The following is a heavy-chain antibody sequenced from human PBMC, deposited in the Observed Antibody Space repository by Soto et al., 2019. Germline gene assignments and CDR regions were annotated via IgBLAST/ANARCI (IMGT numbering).Heavy chain of an antibody. Sequence: EVQLLESGGGLVQPGGSLRLSCAASGFTFSSYAMSWVRQAPGRGLEWASSISGSGGTTNHADSGKGRFTISRDHSKNTLYLQMSSLRAEDTAVYYCAKRIATAGRYYAFDIWGQGTMVTVSS. D-gene: IGHD6-13*01. CDR2: ISGSGGTT. CDR1: GFTFSSYA. J-gene: IGHJ3*02. V-gene: IGHV3-23*01. CDR3: AKRIATAGRYYAFDI.